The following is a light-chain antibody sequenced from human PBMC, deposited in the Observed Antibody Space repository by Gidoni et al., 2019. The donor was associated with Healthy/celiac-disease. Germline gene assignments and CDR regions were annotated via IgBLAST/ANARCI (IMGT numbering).Light chain of an antibody. Sequence: EIVLTQSPGTLSLSPGERATLSCRASQSVSSSYIAWYQQKPGQAPRLLIYGASSRATGIPDRFSGSGSGTDFTLTISRLEPEDFAVYNCQQYGSSPSYSFGQGTKLEIK. J-gene: IGKJ2*03. CDR2: GAS. CDR1: QSVSSSY. CDR3: QQYGSSPSYS. V-gene: IGKV3-20*01.